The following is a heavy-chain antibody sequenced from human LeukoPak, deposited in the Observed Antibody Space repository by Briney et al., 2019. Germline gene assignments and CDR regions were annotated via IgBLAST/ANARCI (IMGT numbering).Heavy chain of an antibody. J-gene: IGHJ4*02. D-gene: IGHD6-19*01. CDR1: GYTFTSYG. V-gene: IGHV1-18*01. Sequence: ASVNVSCKASGYTFTSYGISWVRQAPGQGLEWMGWISAYNGNTNYARKFQDRVTMTTDTSTSTAYMELRSLRSDDTAVYFCARETGGIALADIQVDYWGQGTLVTVSS. CDR3: ARETGGIALADIQVDY. CDR2: ISAYNGNT.